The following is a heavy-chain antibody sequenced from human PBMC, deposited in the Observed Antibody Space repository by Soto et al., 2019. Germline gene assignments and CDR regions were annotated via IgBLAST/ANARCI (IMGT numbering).Heavy chain of an antibody. CDR1: GGSISSGDYY. D-gene: IGHD1-20*01. Sequence: SETLSLTCTVSGGSISSGDYYWSWIRQPPGKGLEWIGYIYYSGSTYYNPSLKSRVTISVDTSKNQFSLKLSSVTAADTSVYYCARDLITGTAEGDAFDIWGQGTMVTVSS. CDR2: IYYSGST. J-gene: IGHJ3*02. V-gene: IGHV4-30-4*01. CDR3: ARDLITGTAEGDAFDI.